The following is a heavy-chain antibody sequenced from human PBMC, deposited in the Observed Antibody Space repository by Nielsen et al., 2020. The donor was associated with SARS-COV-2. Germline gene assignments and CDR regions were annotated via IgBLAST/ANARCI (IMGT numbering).Heavy chain of an antibody. CDR1: GYSFTSYW. D-gene: IGHD5-24*01. Sequence: GESLKISCQGSGYSFTSYWISWVRQMPGKGLEWMGRIDPSDSYTNYSPSFQGHVTISADKSISTAYLQWSSLKASDTAMYYCARQGNGRDGYNEFLVWGQGTLVTVSS. J-gene: IGHJ4*02. CDR2: IDPSDSYT. V-gene: IGHV5-10-1*01. CDR3: ARQGNGRDGYNEFLV.